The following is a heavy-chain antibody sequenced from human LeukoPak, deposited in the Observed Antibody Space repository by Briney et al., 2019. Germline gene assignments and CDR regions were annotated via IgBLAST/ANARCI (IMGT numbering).Heavy chain of an antibody. J-gene: IGHJ4*02. CDR3: ARGPMYSSRFAGDY. CDR2: ISSSSTI. D-gene: IGHD6-13*01. CDR1: GFTFSSYS. Sequence: GGPLRLSCAASGFTFSSYSINWVRQAPGKGLEWVSYISSSSTIYYADSVKGRFTISRDNAKNSLYLQMNSLRDEDTAVYYCARGPMYSSRFAGDYWGQGTLVTVSS. V-gene: IGHV3-48*02.